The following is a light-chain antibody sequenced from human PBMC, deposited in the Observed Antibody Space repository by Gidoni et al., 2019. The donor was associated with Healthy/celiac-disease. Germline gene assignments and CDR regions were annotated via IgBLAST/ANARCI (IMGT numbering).Light chain of an antibody. CDR3: QSYDSSLSALV. CDR1: SSNIGAGYD. J-gene: IGLJ2*01. V-gene: IGLV1-40*01. CDR2: GNS. Sequence: QSVLTQPPSVSGAPGQRVTISCTGRSSNIGAGYDVHWYPQLPGTSPKLLIYGNSNRPSGVPDRFSGSKSGTSASLAITGLQAEDESDYYCQSYDSSLSALVFGGGTKLTVL.